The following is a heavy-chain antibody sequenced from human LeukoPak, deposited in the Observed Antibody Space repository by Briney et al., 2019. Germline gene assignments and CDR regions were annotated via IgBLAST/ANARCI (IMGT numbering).Heavy chain of an antibody. D-gene: IGHD2-2*01. J-gene: IGHJ4*02. CDR1: GFTFSNYG. CDR3: AKSRSSSSSHFDY. V-gene: IGHV3-23*01. Sequence: GGSLRLSCAASGFTFSNYGMSWVRQAPGKGLEWVSTISGSGKTTYYADSVKGRFTISRDNSKNTLYLQMNSLSAEDTAVYYCAKSRSSSSSHFDYWGQGTLVTVSS. CDR2: ISGSGKTT.